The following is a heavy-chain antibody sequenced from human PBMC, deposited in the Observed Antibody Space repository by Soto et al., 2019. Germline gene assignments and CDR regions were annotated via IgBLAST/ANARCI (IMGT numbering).Heavy chain of an antibody. CDR1: GFSISSGGYY. CDR3: ARDKKVPAARGYYYGMDV. J-gene: IGHJ6*02. D-gene: IGHD2-2*01. Sequence: SETLSLTCPFSGFSISSGGYYWSWIRQHPGKGLEWIGYIYYSGSTYYNPSLKSRVTISVDTSKNQFSLKLSSVTAADTAVYYCARDKKVPAARGYYYGMDVWGQGTTVTVSS. CDR2: IYYSGST. V-gene: IGHV4-31*03.